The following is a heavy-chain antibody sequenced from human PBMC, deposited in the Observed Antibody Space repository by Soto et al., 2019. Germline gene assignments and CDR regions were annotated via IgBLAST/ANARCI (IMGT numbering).Heavy chain of an antibody. V-gene: IGHV3-33*01. CDR1: GFTFSSYG. CDR3: ARDGYGPNWFDP. CDR2: IWYDGSNK. D-gene: IGHD6-13*01. Sequence: QVQLVESGGGVVQPGRSLRLSCAASGFTFSSYGMHWVRQAPGKGLEWVAVIWYDGSNKYYADSVKGRFTISRDNSKNTLYLQMNSLRDEDTAVYYCARDGYGPNWFDPWGQGTLVTVSS. J-gene: IGHJ5*02.